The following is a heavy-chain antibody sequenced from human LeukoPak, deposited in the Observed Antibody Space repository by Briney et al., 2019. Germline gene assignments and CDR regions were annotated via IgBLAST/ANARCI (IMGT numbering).Heavy chain of an antibody. V-gene: IGHV5-51*01. J-gene: IGHJ3*02. CDR3: ARLDRADCSSKRCSKGSGGFDI. CDR2: IYPGDSDT. Sequence: GESLKISCKASGYSFTNYWFCWVRQMPGKGLEWMGNIYPGDSDTRYSPSFQGQVTTSADKSISTAYLQWSSLKASDTAMYYCARLDRADCSSKRCSKGSGGFDIWGQGTMVTVSS. CDR1: GYSFTNYW. D-gene: IGHD2-2*01.